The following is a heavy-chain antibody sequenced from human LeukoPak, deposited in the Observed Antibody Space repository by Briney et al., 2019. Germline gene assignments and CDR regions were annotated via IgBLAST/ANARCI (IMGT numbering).Heavy chain of an antibody. J-gene: IGHJ3*02. D-gene: IGHD6-19*01. V-gene: IGHV3-30*18. Sequence: PGRSLRLSCAASGFTFSSYGMHWVRQAPGKGLEWVAVISYDGSNKYYADSVKGRFTISRDNSKNTLYLQMNSLRAEDTAVYYCAKDGGLSSVAGPLGAFDIWGQGTMVTDSS. CDR3: AKDGGLSSVAGPLGAFDI. CDR1: GFTFSSYG. CDR2: ISYDGSNK.